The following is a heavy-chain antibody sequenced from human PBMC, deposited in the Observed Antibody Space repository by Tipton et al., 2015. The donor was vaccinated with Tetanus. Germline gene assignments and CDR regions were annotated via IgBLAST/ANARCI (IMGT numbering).Heavy chain of an antibody. V-gene: IGHV3-23*01. J-gene: IGHJ4*02. CDR3: AKAYTGGPPCYLDY. CDR2: ITGGAGGT. CDR1: EFTFTSYA. D-gene: IGHD2-8*02. Sequence: AASEFTFTSYAMTWVRQAPGKGLEWVSVITGGAGGTNYADSVKGRFTISRDNSKNTVYLQMNSLRAEDTAVYYCAKAYTGGPPCYLDYGGQGTLVTVSS.